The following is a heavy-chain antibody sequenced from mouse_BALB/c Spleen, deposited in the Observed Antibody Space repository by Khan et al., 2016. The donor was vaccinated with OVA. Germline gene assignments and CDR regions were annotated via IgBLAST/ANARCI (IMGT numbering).Heavy chain of an antibody. Sequence: QMQLEESGAELAKPGASVKMSCKASGYTFINYWILWVKQRPGQGLEWIGYINPSTGYTEYNQNFKDKATLTADKSSSTAYMQLSSLTSEDSAVYYCARRGLRWDFDYWGQGTTLIVSS. CDR1: GYTFINYW. CDR2: INPSTGYT. D-gene: IGHD1-1*01. CDR3: ARRGLRWDFDY. J-gene: IGHJ2*01. V-gene: IGHV1-7*01.